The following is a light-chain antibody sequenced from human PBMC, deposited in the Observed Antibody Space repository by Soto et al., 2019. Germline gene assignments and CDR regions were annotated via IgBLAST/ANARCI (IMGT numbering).Light chain of an antibody. CDR2: KAA. J-gene: IGKJ2*01. V-gene: IGKV1-5*03. CDR3: QQSFITPHT. CDR1: DDIVHW. Sequence: DIQMTQSPSTLSASVGDRVAITCRASDDIVHWVAWYQQKPGKAPKLLIYKAANLADEVPSRFAGSGSGTDFTLTISSLQPEDFATYYCQQSFITPHTFGQGTKVDIK.